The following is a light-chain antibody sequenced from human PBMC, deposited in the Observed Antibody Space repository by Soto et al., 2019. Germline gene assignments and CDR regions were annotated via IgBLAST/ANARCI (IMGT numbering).Light chain of an antibody. CDR2: EVS. J-gene: IGLJ1*01. V-gene: IGLV2-14*01. CDR1: SSDVGGYNY. CDR3: SSYTSSSLYV. Sequence: SVLTQPASVSGSPGQSITISCPGTSSDVGGYNYVSWYQQHPGKAPKLMIYEVSNRPSGVSNRFSGSKSGNTASLTISGLQAEDEADYYCSSYTSSSLYVFGTGTKVTVL.